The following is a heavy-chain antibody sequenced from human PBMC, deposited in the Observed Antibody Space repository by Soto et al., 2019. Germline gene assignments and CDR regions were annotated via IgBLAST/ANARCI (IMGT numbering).Heavy chain of an antibody. CDR2: IYHSGST. D-gene: IGHD3-3*01. CDR3: ARKPYYDFWSGYYFLKNWFDP. Sequence: SETLSHTCTVSGGSISSGGYYWSWIRQHPGKGLEWIGYIYHSGSTYYNPSLTSRVTISVDTSKNQFSLKLSSVTAADTAVYYCARKPYYDFWSGYYFLKNWFDPWGQGTLVTVS. V-gene: IGHV4-31*03. CDR1: GGSISSGGYY. J-gene: IGHJ5*02.